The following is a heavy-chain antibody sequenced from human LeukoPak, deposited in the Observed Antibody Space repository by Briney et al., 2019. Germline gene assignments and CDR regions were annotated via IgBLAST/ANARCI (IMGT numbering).Heavy chain of an antibody. V-gene: IGHV3-48*01. CDR3: ARAKHYGDYDYYFDY. CDR1: GFTFSTYS. CDR2: ISSSSSTI. Sequence: GGSLRLSCAASGFTFSTYSMNWVRQAPGKGLEWVSYISSSSSTIYYADSVKGRFTISRDNAKNSLYLQMNSLRAEDTAVYYCARAKHYGDYDYYFDYWGQGTLVTVSS. J-gene: IGHJ4*02. D-gene: IGHD4-17*01.